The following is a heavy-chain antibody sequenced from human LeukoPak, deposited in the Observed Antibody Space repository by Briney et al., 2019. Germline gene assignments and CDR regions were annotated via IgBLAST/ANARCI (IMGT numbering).Heavy chain of an antibody. J-gene: IGHJ6*03. D-gene: IGHD3-22*01. CDR2: IYYSGST. Sequence: SETLSLTCTVSGGSIRSSSYYWGWIRQPPGKGLEWIGSIYYSGSTNYNPSLKSRVTISVDTSKNQFSLKLSSVTAADTAVYYCARSPTMIVVVMIDYYMDVWGKGTTVTVSS. V-gene: IGHV4-39*07. CDR3: ARSPTMIVVVMIDYYMDV. CDR1: GGSIRSSSYY.